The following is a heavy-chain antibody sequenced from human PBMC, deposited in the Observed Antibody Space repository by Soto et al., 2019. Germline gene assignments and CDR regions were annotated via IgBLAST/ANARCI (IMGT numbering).Heavy chain of an antibody. Sequence: SETLSLTCIISGGSISSNYWSWLRQSPGRGLEWIGYVFHTGSTNYNPSLKSRVTISVDMSKNQFSLRLTSVTAADTAVYYCASALYCSGGSCSFDPWGQGTLVTVSS. D-gene: IGHD2-15*01. CDR1: GGSISSNY. CDR3: ASALYCSGGSCSFDP. V-gene: IGHV4-59*01. J-gene: IGHJ5*02. CDR2: VFHTGST.